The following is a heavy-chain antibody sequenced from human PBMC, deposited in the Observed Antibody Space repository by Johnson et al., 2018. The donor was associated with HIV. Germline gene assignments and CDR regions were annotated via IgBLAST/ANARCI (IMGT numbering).Heavy chain of an antibody. V-gene: IGHV3-64*01. CDR3: AKGFRRYVKFGGGLLDAFDL. CDR1: GFTFSSYA. Sequence: EVQLMESGGGVVQPGGSLILSCAASGFTFSSYAMHWVRQAPGTGLEYVSAISSNGGSTYYAHSVKGRVTISRDTAKNSLYLQMNTLRPEDTAVYYCAKGFRRYVKFGGGLLDAFDLWGQGTMVTVSS. CDR2: ISSNGGST. J-gene: IGHJ3*01. D-gene: IGHD3-16*01.